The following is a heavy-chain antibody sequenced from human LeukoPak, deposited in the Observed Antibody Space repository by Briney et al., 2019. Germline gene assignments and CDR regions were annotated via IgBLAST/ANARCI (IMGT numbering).Heavy chain of an antibody. J-gene: IGHJ4*02. D-gene: IGHD2-15*01. CDR3: ARDVGKAYFDY. CDR1: RFTFSSYS. CDR2: ISSSSVYI. V-gene: IGHV3-21*01. Sequence: GGSLRLSCAASRFTFSSYSMNWVRQAPGKGLEWVSSISSSSVYIYYADSVKGRFTISRDNAKNSLYLQMASLRAEDTAVYYCARDVGKAYFDYWGQGTLVTVSS.